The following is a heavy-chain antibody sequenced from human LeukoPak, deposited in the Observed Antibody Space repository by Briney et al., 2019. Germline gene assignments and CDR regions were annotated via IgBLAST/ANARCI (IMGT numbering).Heavy chain of an antibody. CDR3: ARDGSGFYLYNYMDV. CDR2: ISTVSTYT. CDR1: GFTFTDYS. J-gene: IGHJ6*03. V-gene: IGHV3-21*06. D-gene: IGHD6-25*01. Sequence: GGSLRLSCAPSGFTFTDYSMNWVRQAPGLGLEWVASISTVSTYTFYADSVKGRSSISRDNVRNLLYLQMSSLGAEDTAVYYCARDGSGFYLYNYMDVWGKGTTVTVSS.